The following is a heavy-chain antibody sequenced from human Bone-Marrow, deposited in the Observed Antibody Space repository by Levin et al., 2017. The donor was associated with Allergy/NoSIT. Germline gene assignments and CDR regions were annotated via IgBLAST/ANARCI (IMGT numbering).Heavy chain of an antibody. D-gene: IGHD6-19*01. CDR2: ISYDGSSQ. CDR3: ARDLPYSSGWTDAFDV. CDR1: GFIFSNYG. Sequence: LSLTCAASGFIFSNYGMHWVRQAPGKGLEWVAVISYDGSSQYYADSVKGRCTISRDNSKNTLYLLMDSLRAEDTAVYYCARDLPYSSGWTDAFDVWGLGTPVTVSS. V-gene: IGHV3-30*03. J-gene: IGHJ3*01.